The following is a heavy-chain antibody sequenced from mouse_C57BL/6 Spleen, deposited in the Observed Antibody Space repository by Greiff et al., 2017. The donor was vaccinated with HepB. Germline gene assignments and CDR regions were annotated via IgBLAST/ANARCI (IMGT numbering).Heavy chain of an antibody. V-gene: IGHV1-82*01. Sequence: VKLMESGPELVKPGASVKISCKASGYAFSSSWMNWVKQRPGKGLEWIGRIYPGDGDTDYNGKFKGKATLTADKSSSTAYMQLSSLTSEDSAVYFCARQGGGYDAFAYWGQGTLVTVSA. CDR3: ARQGGGYDAFAY. D-gene: IGHD2-2*01. J-gene: IGHJ3*01. CDR1: GYAFSSSW. CDR2: IYPGDGDT.